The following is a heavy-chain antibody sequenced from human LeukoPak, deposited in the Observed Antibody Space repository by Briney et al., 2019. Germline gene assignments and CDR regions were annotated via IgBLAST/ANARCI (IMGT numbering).Heavy chain of an antibody. CDR2: IYRSGTT. CDR1: GGSISRYY. Sequence: SETLSLTCTVSGGSISRYYRNWIRQSPGKGLEWIGYIYRSGTTNYNPSLKSRLTISVDTSKNQFSLKLSSVTAADTAVYYCAREDPQTTVPEGMDVWGQGTTVTVSS. CDR3: AREDPQTTVPEGMDV. J-gene: IGHJ6*02. V-gene: IGHV4-59*01. D-gene: IGHD4-17*01.